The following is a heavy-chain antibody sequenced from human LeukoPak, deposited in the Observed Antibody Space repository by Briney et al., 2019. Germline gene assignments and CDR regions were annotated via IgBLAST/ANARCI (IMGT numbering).Heavy chain of an antibody. CDR1: GYTFTGYY. Sequence: GASVKVSCKASGYTFTGYYMHWVRQAPGQGLEWMGIINPSGGSTGYAQKFQGRVTMTTDTSTSTAYMELRSLRSDDTAVYYCARDRYYYGSGSYHNWGQGTLVTVSS. J-gene: IGHJ4*02. CDR2: INPSGGST. CDR3: ARDRYYYGSGSYHN. V-gene: IGHV1-46*01. D-gene: IGHD3-10*01.